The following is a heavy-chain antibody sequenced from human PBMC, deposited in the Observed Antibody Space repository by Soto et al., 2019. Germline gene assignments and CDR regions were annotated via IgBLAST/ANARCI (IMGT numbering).Heavy chain of an antibody. CDR2: ISYDGSNK. V-gene: IGHV3-30*18. D-gene: IGHD6-6*01. CDR3: AKDLGQQVDYYYYYGMDV. CDR1: GFTFSSYG. J-gene: IGHJ6*02. Sequence: GGSLRLSCAASGFTFSSYGMHWVRQAPGKGLEWVAVISYDGSNKYYADSVKGRFTISRVNSKNTLYLQMNSLRAEDTAVYYCAKDLGQQVDYYYYYGMDVWGQGTTVTVSS.